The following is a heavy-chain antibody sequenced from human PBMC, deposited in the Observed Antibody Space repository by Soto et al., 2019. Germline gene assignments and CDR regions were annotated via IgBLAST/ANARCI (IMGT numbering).Heavy chain of an antibody. Sequence: GGSLRLSCAASGFAFSNAWINWVRQAPGKGLEWVGRIKSKGHGGTTDFAAPVRGRFAISRDDSRNLVYMQMNSLNTEDTAVYYCTTDSYTAVIVVRFDYWGHGTLVTVSS. CDR2: IKSKGHGGTT. CDR1: GFAFSNAW. D-gene: IGHD3-22*01. J-gene: IGHJ4*01. V-gene: IGHV3-15*07. CDR3: TTDSYTAVIVVRFDY.